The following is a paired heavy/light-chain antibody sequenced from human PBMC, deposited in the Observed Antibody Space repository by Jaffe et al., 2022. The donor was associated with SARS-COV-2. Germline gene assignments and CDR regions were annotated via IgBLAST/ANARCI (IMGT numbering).Light chain of an antibody. CDR2: DNS. CDR1: TSNIGSSY. V-gene: IGLV1-51*01. J-gene: IGLJ1*01. CDR3: GTWDNSLSAYV. Sequence: QSVLTQPPSISAAPGQKVTISCSGSTSNIGSSYVSWYQQLPGTAPKLLIFDNSKRPSGIPDRFSASKSGTSATLDITGLQTGDEADYYCGTWDNSLSAYVFGTGTKVTVL.
Heavy chain of an antibody. CDR1: GGSFSGFY. CDR2: INHSGNT. CDR3: ARGGAVTRRKYNYYFYMDV. Sequence: QVQLQQWGAGLLKPSETLSLTCAVYGGSFSGFYWSWIRQPPGKGLEWIGEINHSGNTNYNPSLKSRVTISIDTSKNQFSLKLNSVTVADTAVYYCARGGAVTRRKYNYYFYMDVWGKGTTVTVSS. D-gene: IGHD4-17*01. J-gene: IGHJ6*03. V-gene: IGHV4-34*02.